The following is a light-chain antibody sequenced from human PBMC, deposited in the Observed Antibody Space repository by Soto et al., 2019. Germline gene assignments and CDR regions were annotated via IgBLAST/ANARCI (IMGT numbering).Light chain of an antibody. J-gene: IGKJ1*01. CDR1: QSLLHSNGYNY. CDR2: LGS. CDR3: MQALQISWT. Sequence: DIVMTQSPLSLPVTPGEPASISCRSSQSLLHSNGYNYLDWYLQKPGQSPQLLIYLGSNRASGVPDRFSGSGSCTDFTLKISRVEAEDVGVYYCMQALQISWTFGQGTKVEIK. V-gene: IGKV2-28*01.